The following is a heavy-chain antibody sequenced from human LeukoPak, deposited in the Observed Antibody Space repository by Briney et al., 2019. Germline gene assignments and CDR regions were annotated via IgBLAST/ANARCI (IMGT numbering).Heavy chain of an antibody. D-gene: IGHD3-10*01. CDR3: AREKMVYYGSGSYLAPIDY. V-gene: IGHV4-38-2*02. J-gene: IGHJ4*02. CDR2: VSHRGSP. Sequence: SETLSLTCTVSGYSISSDYYWGWIRQPPGKGLEWVASVSHRGSPYYNPPLKRRRIRSVDPSKKQSVMKVSSVPAAATALYYCAREKMVYYGSGSYLAPIDYWGQGTLVTVSS. CDR1: GYSISSDYY.